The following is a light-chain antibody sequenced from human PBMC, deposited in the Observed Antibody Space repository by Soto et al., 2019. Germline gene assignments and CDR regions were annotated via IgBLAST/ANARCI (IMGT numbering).Light chain of an antibody. Sequence: EIVLTQSPGTLSLSPGERATLSCRASQSVSSSYLAWYQQKPGQAPRLLIYGASSRATGIPDRFSGSWSGTDFTLTISRLEPEDFAVYYCQQYGSSPQTFGGGTKVEIK. CDR2: GAS. CDR3: QQYGSSPQT. V-gene: IGKV3-20*01. J-gene: IGKJ4*01. CDR1: QSVSSSY.